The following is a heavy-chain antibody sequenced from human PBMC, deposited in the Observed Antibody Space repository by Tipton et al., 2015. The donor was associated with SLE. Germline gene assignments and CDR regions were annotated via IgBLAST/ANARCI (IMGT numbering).Heavy chain of an antibody. J-gene: IGHJ4*02. V-gene: IGHV3-23*01. CDR1: GFPVSNYA. CDR2: IISNGDTT. Sequence: SLRLSCAASGFPVSNYAMTWVRQAPGKGLEWVSTIISNGDTTWYPDSVKGRFTISSDNSWNTLYLQMNSLRVEDTAIYYCAKESPWEESWGQGTLVSVSS. CDR3: AKESPWEES. D-gene: IGHD1-26*01.